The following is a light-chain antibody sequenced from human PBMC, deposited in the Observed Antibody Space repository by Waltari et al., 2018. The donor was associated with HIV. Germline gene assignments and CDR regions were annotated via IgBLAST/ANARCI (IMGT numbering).Light chain of an antibody. V-gene: IGKV3-20*01. CDR2: GAS. CDR1: RNVASNF. J-gene: IGKJ4*01. Sequence: EIVLTQSPGTLSLSPGERATLSCRASRNVASNFLAWYQQKSGQPPRLLIYGASSRATGTPAGFSGSGSGTVFSLTISRLEPEDFAVYFCQQYGSSAGLTFGGGTKVEIK. CDR3: QQYGSSAGLT.